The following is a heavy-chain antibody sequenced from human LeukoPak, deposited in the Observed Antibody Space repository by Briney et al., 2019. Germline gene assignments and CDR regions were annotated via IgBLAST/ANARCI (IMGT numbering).Heavy chain of an antibody. J-gene: IGHJ4*02. CDR1: GFSFTSNC. CDR2: IYPADSDT. V-gene: IGHV5-51*01. CDR3: ARDLDSRFDS. D-gene: IGHD3-22*01. Sequence: AASLQISCKGSGFSFTSNCICWVRQMPGKGLEWMGIIYPADSDTRYSPSFQGQVTISADTSINTAYLQLTSLKASDTAMYYCARDLDSRFDSWVQGTLVTVSS.